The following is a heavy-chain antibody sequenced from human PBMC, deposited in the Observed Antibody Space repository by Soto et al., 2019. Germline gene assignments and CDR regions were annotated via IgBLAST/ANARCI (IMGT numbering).Heavy chain of an antibody. CDR3: ARRSPGSSPPFDY. J-gene: IGHJ4*02. Sequence: SETLSLTCTVSGGSISSSIYYWGWIRQPPGKGLEWIGSIYYSGTTYYNPSLMSRVTISVDTSKNQFSLKLSSVTAADTAVYYCARRSPGSSPPFDYWGQGTLVTVS. D-gene: IGHD1-26*01. V-gene: IGHV4-39*01. CDR2: IYYSGTT. CDR1: GGSISSSIYY.